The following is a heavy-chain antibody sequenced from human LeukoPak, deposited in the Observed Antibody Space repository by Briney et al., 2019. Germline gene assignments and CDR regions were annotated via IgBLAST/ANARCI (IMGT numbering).Heavy chain of an antibody. J-gene: IGHJ4*02. Sequence: SETLSLTCTVSDGFIRSYYWSWIRQPPGKGLEWIAYKHFSGTTNYNPSLTSRVTISIDTSKRQFSLRVTSVTAADTAVYYCAAGYNYGTKFDYWGPGALVTVPS. D-gene: IGHD5-18*01. CDR3: AAGYNYGTKFDY. CDR2: KHFSGTT. V-gene: IGHV4-59*08. CDR1: DGFIRSYY.